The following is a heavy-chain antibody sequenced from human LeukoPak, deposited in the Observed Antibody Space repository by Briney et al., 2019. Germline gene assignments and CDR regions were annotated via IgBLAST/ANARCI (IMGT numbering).Heavy chain of an antibody. V-gene: IGHV1-69*04. Sequence: SVKVACKASGGTFSSYAISWVRQAPGQGLEWMGRIIPILGIANYAQKFQGRVTITADKSTSIAYMELSSLRSEDTAVYYCAREEGYYDSSGYRDYWGQGTLVTVSS. CDR3: AREEGYYDSSGYRDY. D-gene: IGHD3-22*01. CDR1: GGTFSSYA. J-gene: IGHJ4*02. CDR2: IIPILGIA.